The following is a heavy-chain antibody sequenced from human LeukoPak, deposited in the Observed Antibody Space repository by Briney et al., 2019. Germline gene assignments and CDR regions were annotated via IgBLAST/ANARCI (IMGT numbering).Heavy chain of an antibody. V-gene: IGHV3-30*02. CDR1: GFTFSNYG. CDR3: TRDRWLPYYYYMDV. J-gene: IGHJ6*03. Sequence: GGSLRLSCAASGFTFSNYGMHWVRQAPGKGLEWVAFIRYDGSENYYADSVSGRFTISRDDSKSIAYLQMNSLKTEDTAVYYCTRDRWLPYYYYMDVWGKGTTVTISS. CDR2: IRYDGSEN. D-gene: IGHD6-19*01.